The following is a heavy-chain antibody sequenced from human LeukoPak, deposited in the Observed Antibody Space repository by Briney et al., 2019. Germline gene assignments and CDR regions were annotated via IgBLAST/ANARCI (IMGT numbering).Heavy chain of an antibody. CDR3: ARDVRGSGWALDY. CDR2: ISDDDA. V-gene: IGHV3-23*01. J-gene: IGHJ4*02. CDR1: GFSLGSYA. D-gene: IGHD6-19*01. Sequence: PGGSLRLSCAASGFSLGSYAMTWVRQVPGRGLDWVSGISDDDAYYADSVRGRFTISRDISKNTLYLQMNSLRDEDTATYYCARDVRGSGWALDYWGQGTLVTVSS.